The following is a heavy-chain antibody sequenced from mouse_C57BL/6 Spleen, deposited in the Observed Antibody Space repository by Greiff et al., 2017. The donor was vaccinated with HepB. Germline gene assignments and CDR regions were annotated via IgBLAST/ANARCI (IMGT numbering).Heavy chain of an antibody. D-gene: IGHD2-3*01. J-gene: IGHJ1*03. CDR2: INPGSGGT. CDR1: GYAFTNYL. V-gene: IGHV1-54*01. Sequence: VMLVESGAELVRPGTSVKVSCKASGYAFTNYLIEWVKQRPGQGLEWIGVINPGSGGTNYNEKFKGKATLTADKSSSTAYMQLSSLTSEDSAVYFCARIAGDGYSWYFDVWGTGTTVTVSS. CDR3: ARIAGDGYSWYFDV.